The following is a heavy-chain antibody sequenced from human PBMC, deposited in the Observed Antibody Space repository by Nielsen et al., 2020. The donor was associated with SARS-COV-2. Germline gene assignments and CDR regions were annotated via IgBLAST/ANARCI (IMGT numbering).Heavy chain of an antibody. Sequence: WTRQSPSRGLEWLGRTYSRSKWYNEYAVSVKSRITINPDTSKNQFSLQLNAVTPEDTAVYYCARSLRAGAVAGYYMDVWGEGTTVTVSS. CDR3: ARSLRAGAVAGYYMDV. V-gene: IGHV6-1*01. D-gene: IGHD6-19*01. CDR2: TYSRSKWYN. J-gene: IGHJ6*03.